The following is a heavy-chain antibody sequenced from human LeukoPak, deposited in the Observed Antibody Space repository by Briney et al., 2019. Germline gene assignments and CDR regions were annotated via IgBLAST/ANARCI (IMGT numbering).Heavy chain of an antibody. D-gene: IGHD2-2*01. CDR3: ARLGYCNSSSCPISPWEY. V-gene: IGHV1-69*02. J-gene: IGHJ4*02. CDR2: IIPILGIA. Sequence: ASVKVSCKASGGTFSSYTISWVRQAPGQGLEWMGRIIPILGIANYAQKFQGRVTITADKSTSTAYMELSSLRSEDTAVYYCARLGYCNSSSCPISPWEYWGQGTLVTVSS. CDR1: GGTFSSYT.